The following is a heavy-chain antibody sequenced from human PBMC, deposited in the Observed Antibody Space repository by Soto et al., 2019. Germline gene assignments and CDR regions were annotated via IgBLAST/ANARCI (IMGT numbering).Heavy chain of an antibody. CDR3: VRAVTATPDY. CDR2: IKSDGSST. Sequence: PGGSLGLSCVASGFTFSDYWMHWVGQALGKGLVWVSRIKSDGSSTSYADSVEGRFTISRDNAKNTLFLQMTSLRAEDSAVYYCVRAVTATPDYWGQGT. V-gene: IGHV3-74*01. J-gene: IGHJ4*02. D-gene: IGHD1-20*01. CDR1: GFTFSDYW.